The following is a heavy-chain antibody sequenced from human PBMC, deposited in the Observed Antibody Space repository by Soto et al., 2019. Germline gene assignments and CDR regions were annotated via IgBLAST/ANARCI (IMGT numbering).Heavy chain of an antibody. J-gene: IGHJ6*02. CDR1: GFTFSSYS. V-gene: IGHV3-30-3*01. D-gene: IGHD4-17*01. CDR3: ARAGPYGDYVYYGMDV. CDR2: ISYDGSNK. Sequence: GGSLSLSCAASGFTFSSYSMHWVRQAPGKGLEWVAVISYDGSNKYYADSVKGRFTISRDNSKNTLYLQMNSLRAEDTAVYYCARAGPYGDYVYYGMDVWGQGTTVTVS.